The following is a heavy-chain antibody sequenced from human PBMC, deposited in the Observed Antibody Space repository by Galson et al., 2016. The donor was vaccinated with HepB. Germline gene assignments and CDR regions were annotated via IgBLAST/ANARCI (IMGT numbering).Heavy chain of an antibody. CDR2: IHYSGNT. CDR1: GGSISSYY. Sequence: SETLSLTCTVSGGSISSYYRSWIRQPPGKGLEWIAYIHYSGNTNYNPSIRRRVTISVDTSKNQFSLKLSSVTAADTAVYYCARQAAYYDFWSGSYYFDYWGQGTLVTVSS. V-gene: IGHV4-59*08. J-gene: IGHJ4*02. CDR3: ARQAAYYDFWSGSYYFDY. D-gene: IGHD3-3*01.